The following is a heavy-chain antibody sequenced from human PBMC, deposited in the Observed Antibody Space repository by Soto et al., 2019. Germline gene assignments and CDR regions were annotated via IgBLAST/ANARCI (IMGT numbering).Heavy chain of an antibody. CDR3: ARSGSGYIGDYYYGMDV. CDR2: IWYDGSNK. D-gene: IGHD5-12*01. CDR1: GFTFSSYG. Sequence: VQLVESGGGLVQPGGSLRLSCAASGFTFSSYGMHWVRQAPGKGLEWVAVIWYDGSNKYYADSVKGRFTISRDNSKNTLYLQMNSLRAEDTAVYYCARSGSGYIGDYYYGMDVWGQGTTVTVSS. V-gene: IGHV3-33*08. J-gene: IGHJ6*02.